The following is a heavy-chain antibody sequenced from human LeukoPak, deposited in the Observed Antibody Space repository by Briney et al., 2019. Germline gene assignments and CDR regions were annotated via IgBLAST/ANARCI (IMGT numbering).Heavy chain of an antibody. CDR3: ARPLTSQLGDANHDAFDI. V-gene: IGHV3-30-3*01. Sequence: PGGSLRLSCAASGFTFNIYAMHWVRQAPGKGLEWVAVISYDGSNKYYADSVKGRFTISRDNSKNTLYLQMNSLRAEDTAVYYCARPLTSQLGDANHDAFDIWGQGTMVTVSS. D-gene: IGHD7-27*01. J-gene: IGHJ3*02. CDR2: ISYDGSNK. CDR1: GFTFNIYA.